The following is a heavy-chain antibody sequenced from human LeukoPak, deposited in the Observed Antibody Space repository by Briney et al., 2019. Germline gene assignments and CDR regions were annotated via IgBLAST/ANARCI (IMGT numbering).Heavy chain of an antibody. V-gene: IGHV3-21*01. CDR3: ARGMNHRSYSSGWLL. J-gene: IGHJ4*02. D-gene: IGHD6-19*01. CDR1: GFTFSSHS. Sequence: GGSLRLSCAASGFTFSSHSMNWVRQAPGQGLEWVSSLSSDSTYIYYADSVKGRFTISRDNAKNSLYLQMNSLRAGDTAVYYCARGMNHRSYSSGWLLWGQGTLVTVSS. CDR2: LSSDSTYI.